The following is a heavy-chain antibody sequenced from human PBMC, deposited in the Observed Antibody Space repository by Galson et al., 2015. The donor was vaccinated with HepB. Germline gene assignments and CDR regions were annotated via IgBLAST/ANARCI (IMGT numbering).Heavy chain of an antibody. Sequence: SLRLSCAASGFTFSDYWMHWVRQAPGKGLEWVSRLYTSSTYADSVKGRFTISRDNAKNTLSLQMNSLRAEDTAVYYCAKDTNSGGFDYWGQGTLVTVSS. CDR3: AKDTNSGGFDY. J-gene: IGHJ4*02. CDR2: LYTSS. V-gene: IGHV3-74*03. D-gene: IGHD1-26*01. CDR1: GFTFSDYW.